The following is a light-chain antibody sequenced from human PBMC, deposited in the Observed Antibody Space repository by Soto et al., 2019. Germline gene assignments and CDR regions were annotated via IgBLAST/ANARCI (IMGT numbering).Light chain of an antibody. CDR3: ISYTSSSAPYV. J-gene: IGLJ1*01. Sequence: QSVLTQPASVSGSPGQSITISCSGTSRDVGGYDYVSWYQQYPGKAPKLLIYEVSNRPSGFSNRFSGSKSGNTASLTISGLQAEDEANYYCISYTSSSAPYVFGTGTKLTVL. CDR1: SRDVGGYDY. V-gene: IGLV2-14*01. CDR2: EVS.